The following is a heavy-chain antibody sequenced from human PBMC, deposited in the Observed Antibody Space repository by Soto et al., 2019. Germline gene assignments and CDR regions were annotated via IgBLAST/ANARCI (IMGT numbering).Heavy chain of an antibody. CDR2: INSDGRST. CDR3: EREKLLGVGLDV. D-gene: IGHD2-8*01. Sequence: GGSLRLSCAPSGISFSDYWIHWVRQVPGKGLEWVSHINSDGRSTTYAASVKGRFTVSRDNAKNMVHLQINDLRVEDTAVYYCEREKLLGVGLDVWGHGTAVTVSS. J-gene: IGHJ6*02. CDR1: GISFSDYW. V-gene: IGHV3-74*01.